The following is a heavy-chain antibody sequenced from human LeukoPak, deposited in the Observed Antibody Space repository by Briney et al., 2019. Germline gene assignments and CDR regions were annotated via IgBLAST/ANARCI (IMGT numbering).Heavy chain of an antibody. Sequence: GASVKDSCKASRYTYTSYSIHWVRQAPGQGLEWMGIINPNGASAMYAHKFQGRVTITRDMSTATVYLDLSSLRVDDAAVYYCARGHGSGSTSWFDPWGQGTLVTVSS. CDR1: RYTYTSYS. V-gene: IGHV1-46*01. D-gene: IGHD3-10*01. CDR2: INPNGASA. J-gene: IGHJ5*02. CDR3: ARGHGSGSTSWFDP.